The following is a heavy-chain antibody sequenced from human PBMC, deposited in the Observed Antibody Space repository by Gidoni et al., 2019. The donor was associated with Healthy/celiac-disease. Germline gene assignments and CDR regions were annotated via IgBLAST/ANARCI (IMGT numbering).Heavy chain of an antibody. V-gene: IGHV3-9*01. Sequence: EVQLVESGGGLVQPGRSLRLSCAASGFTFDDYAMHWVRQAPGKGLEWVSGISWNSGSIGYADSVKGRFTISRDNAKNSLYLQMNSLRAEDTALYYCAKDSGVAGIYYYGMDVWGQGTTVTVSS. J-gene: IGHJ6*02. CDR2: ISWNSGSI. D-gene: IGHD6-19*01. CDR3: AKDSGVAGIYYYGMDV. CDR1: GFTFDDYA.